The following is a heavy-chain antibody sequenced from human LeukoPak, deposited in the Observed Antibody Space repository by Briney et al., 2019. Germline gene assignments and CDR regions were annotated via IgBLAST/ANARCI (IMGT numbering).Heavy chain of an antibody. CDR1: GGSFSGYY. Sequence: SETLSLTCAVYGGSFSGYYWSWIRQPPGKGLEWIGSIYHSGSTYYNPSLKSRVTISVDTSKNQFSLKLSSVTAADTAVYYCASMLGHTVTPPGPFEYYYYGMDVWGQGTTVTVSS. D-gene: IGHD4-17*01. CDR3: ASMLGHTVTPPGPFEYYYYGMDV. J-gene: IGHJ6*02. V-gene: IGHV4-34*01. CDR2: IYHSGST.